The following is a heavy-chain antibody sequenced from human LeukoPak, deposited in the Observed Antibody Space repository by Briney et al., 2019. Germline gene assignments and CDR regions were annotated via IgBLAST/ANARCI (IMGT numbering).Heavy chain of an antibody. Sequence: ASVKVSCKASGYTFTSYDINGVRQATGQGLEWMGWMNPNSGNTGYAQKFQGRVTMTRNTSISTAYMELSSLRSEDTAVYYCARYYYDSSGSNEAFDIWGQGTMVTVSS. V-gene: IGHV1-8*01. CDR3: ARYYYDSSGSNEAFDI. J-gene: IGHJ3*02. CDR1: GYTFTSYD. D-gene: IGHD3-22*01. CDR2: MNPNSGNT.